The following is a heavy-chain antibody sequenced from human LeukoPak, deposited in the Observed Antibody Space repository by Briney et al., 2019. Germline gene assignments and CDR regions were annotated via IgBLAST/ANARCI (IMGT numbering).Heavy chain of an antibody. CDR3: AKAPRAAAGTYNGMDV. J-gene: IGHJ6*02. Sequence: GGSLRLSCAASGFTFSTYAMNWVRQAPGKGLEWVSVISGSGGSTYYADFVKGRFTISRDNSKNTLYLQMNSLRVEDTAVYYCAKAPRAAAGTYNGMDVWGQGTTVTVSS. CDR2: ISGSGGST. D-gene: IGHD6-13*01. CDR1: GFTFSTYA. V-gene: IGHV3-23*01.